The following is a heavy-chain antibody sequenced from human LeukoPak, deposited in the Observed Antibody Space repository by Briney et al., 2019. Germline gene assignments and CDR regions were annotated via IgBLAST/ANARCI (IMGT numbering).Heavy chain of an antibody. V-gene: IGHV1-46*01. CDR1: GYTFTSNY. CDR3: ARDQEGFDY. Sequence: ATVKVSCKASGYTFTSNYIHWVRQAPGQGLEWMGMIYPRDGSTSYAQKFQGRVTVTRDTSTSTVHMELSGLRSEDTAVYYCARDQEGFDYWGQGTLVTVSS. J-gene: IGHJ4*02. CDR2: IYPRDGST.